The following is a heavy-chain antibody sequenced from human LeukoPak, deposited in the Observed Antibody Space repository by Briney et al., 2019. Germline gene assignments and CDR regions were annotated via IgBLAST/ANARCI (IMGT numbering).Heavy chain of an antibody. CDR1: GFTFSSYA. D-gene: IGHD3-10*01. J-gene: IGHJ4*02. V-gene: IGHV3-30-3*01. CDR3: ARGADYYGFKD. CDR2: ISYDGSNK. Sequence: PGRSLRLSCAASGFTFSSYAMHWVRQAPGKGLEWVAVISYDGSNKYYADSVKGRFTISRDNSKNTLYLQMNSLRAEDTAVYYCARGADYYGFKDWGQGTLVTVSS.